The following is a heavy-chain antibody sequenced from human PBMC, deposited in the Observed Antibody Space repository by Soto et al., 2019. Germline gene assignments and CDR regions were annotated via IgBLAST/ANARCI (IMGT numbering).Heavy chain of an antibody. CDR3: ARGIEYSSSFEIFDY. CDR1: GGSISSGGYY. J-gene: IGHJ4*02. CDR2: IYYSGST. Sequence: SETLSLTCTVSGGSISSGGYYWSWIRQHPGKGLEWIGYIYYSGSTYYNPSLKSRVTISVDTSKNQFSLKLSSVTAADTAVYYCARGIEYSSSFEIFDYWGQGTLVTVSS. D-gene: IGHD6-6*01. V-gene: IGHV4-31*03.